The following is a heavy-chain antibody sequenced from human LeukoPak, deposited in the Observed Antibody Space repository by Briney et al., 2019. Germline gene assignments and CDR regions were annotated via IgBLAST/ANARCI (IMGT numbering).Heavy chain of an antibody. CDR2: ISGSGGST. V-gene: IGHV3-23*01. CDR3: AKYSSAWYAANNFDY. D-gene: IGHD6-19*01. Sequence: GGSLRLSCAASGFTFSSYAMSWVRQAPGKGLEWVSAISGSGGSTYYADSVKGRFTIPRDNSKNTLYLQMNSLGAEDTAVYYCAKYSSAWYAANNFDYWGQGTLVTISS. J-gene: IGHJ4*02. CDR1: GFTFSSYA.